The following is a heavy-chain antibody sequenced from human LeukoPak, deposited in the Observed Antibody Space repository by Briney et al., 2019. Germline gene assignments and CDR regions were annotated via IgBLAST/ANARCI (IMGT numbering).Heavy chain of an antibody. CDR3: ACQVGSDWYYYYMDV. V-gene: IGHV4-39*07. J-gene: IGHJ6*03. CDR1: GGSISSSSYY. CDR2: IYYSGST. Sequence: SETLSLTCTVSGGSISSSSYYWGWIRQPPGKGLEWIGSIYYSGSTYYNPSLKSRVTISVDTSKNQFSLKLSSVTAADTAVYYCACQVGSDWYYYYMDVWGKGTTVTVSS. D-gene: IGHD2-21*02.